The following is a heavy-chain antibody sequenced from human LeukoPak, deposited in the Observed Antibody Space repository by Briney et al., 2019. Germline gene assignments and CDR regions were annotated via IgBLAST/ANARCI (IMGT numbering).Heavy chain of an antibody. V-gene: IGHV4-39*07. CDR2: LFYSGNA. CDR3: ARADVFSGGSCFYFDY. J-gene: IGHJ4*02. Sequence: SETLSLTCTVSGGSYSSSGYYWGCFRQPPGKGLEWIGSLFYSGNAYYNPSLKSRVTISVDTSKNQFSLKLSSVTAADTAVYYCARADVFSGGSCFYFDYWGQGTLVTVSS. D-gene: IGHD2-15*01. CDR1: GGSYSSSGYY.